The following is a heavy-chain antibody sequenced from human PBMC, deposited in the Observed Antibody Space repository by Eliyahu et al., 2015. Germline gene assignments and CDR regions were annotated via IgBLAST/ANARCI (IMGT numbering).Heavy chain of an antibody. CDR1: GYXFTRYA. D-gene: IGHD3-3*01. CDR2: INTGNDNR. J-gene: IGHJ6*04. V-gene: IGHV1-3*04. CDR3: AREGVDFTSGFYLGV. Sequence: QVHLEQSGAEVKRPGASVTVSCXGSGYXFTRYAVHWXRQAPGYGLEWMGWINTGNDNRKYSQLFEDRVTITRDTSARTVSLELSSLRPEDTATYYCAREGVDFTSGFYLGVWGKGTTVTVSS.